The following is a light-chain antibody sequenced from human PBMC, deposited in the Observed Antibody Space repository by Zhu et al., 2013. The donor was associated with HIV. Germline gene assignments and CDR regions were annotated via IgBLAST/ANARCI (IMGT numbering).Light chain of an antibody. CDR3: QQRSNWPPYS. CDR1: QSVRTS. CDR2: DAS. V-gene: IGKV3-11*01. Sequence: EIVMTQSPVTLSLSPGERVTLSCRASQSVRTSLAWYQQKPGQAPRLLIYDASNRATGIPARFSGSGSGTDFTLTISSLEPEDFAVYYCQQRSNWPPYSFGQGTKLEIK. J-gene: IGKJ2*03.